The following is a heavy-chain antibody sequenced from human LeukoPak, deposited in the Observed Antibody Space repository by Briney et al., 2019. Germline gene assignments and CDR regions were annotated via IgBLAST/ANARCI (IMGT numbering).Heavy chain of an antibody. D-gene: IGHD6-13*01. J-gene: IGHJ6*03. CDR1: GFTFSSYS. CDR2: ISSSSGYI. V-gene: IGHV3-21*01. CDR3: ARGDSSSWYYHYYYYMDV. Sequence: PGGSLRLSCAASGFTFSSYSMNWVRQAPGKGLEWVSSISSSSGYIYYADPVKGRFTISRDNAKNSLYLQMNSLRAEDTAVYYCARGDSSSWYYHYYYYMDVWGKGTTVTVSS.